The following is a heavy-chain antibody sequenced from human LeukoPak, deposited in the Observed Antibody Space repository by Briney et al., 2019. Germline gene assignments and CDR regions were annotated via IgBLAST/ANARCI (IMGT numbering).Heavy chain of an antibody. Sequence: ASVKVSCKASGYTFTSYYMHWVRQAPGRGLEWMGIINPSGGSTSYAQKFQGRVTMTRDTSTSTVYMELSSLRSEDTAVYYCARESYDSSGYYYDTLFDYWGQGTLVTVSS. V-gene: IGHV1-46*01. CDR1: GYTFTSYY. CDR3: ARESYDSSGYYYDTLFDY. J-gene: IGHJ4*02. CDR2: INPSGGST. D-gene: IGHD3-22*01.